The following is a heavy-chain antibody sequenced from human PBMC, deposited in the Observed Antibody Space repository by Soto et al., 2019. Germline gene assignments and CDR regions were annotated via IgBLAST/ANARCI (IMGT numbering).Heavy chain of an antibody. CDR2: ISGSGANT. Sequence: EVQLLESGGGLVQPGGSLTLSCAASGFAFSSSAMSWVRQAPGKGLEWVSAISGSGANTHYADSVKGRFTIPRDNFKHTVYLQMNSLRVEDTAVYYCAKGGQQPIHHWGQGTLVTVSS. CDR1: GFAFSSSA. J-gene: IGHJ1*01. D-gene: IGHD6-13*01. V-gene: IGHV3-23*01. CDR3: AKGGQQPIHH.